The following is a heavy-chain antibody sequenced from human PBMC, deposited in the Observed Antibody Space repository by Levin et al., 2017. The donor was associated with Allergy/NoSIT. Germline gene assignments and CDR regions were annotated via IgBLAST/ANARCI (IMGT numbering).Heavy chain of an antibody. CDR1: GGSISSGGYY. V-gene: IGHV4-31*03. CDR2: IYYSGST. J-gene: IGHJ5*02. Sequence: ASETLSLTCTVSGGSISSGGYYWSWIRQHPGKGLEWIGYIYYSGSTYYNPSLKSRVTISVDTSKNQFSLKLSSVTAADTAVYYCARDLGEYYGSGSPMADNWFDPWGQGTLVTVSS. CDR3: ARDLGEYYGSGSPMADNWFDP. D-gene: IGHD3-10*01.